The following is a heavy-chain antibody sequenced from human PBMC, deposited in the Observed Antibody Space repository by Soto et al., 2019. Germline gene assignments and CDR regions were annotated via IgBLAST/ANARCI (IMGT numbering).Heavy chain of an antibody. V-gene: IGHV4-34*01. CDR3: AKGRRFLTGYLTSTRYYFLA. J-gene: IGHJ4*02. Sequence: SETLSLTCAVYGGSFSGYYWSWIRQPPGKGLEWIGEINHSGSTNYNPSLKSRVTISVDTSKNQFSLKLSSVTAADTAVYYCAKGRRFLTGYLTSTRYYFLAGGRGTVATVPS. D-gene: IGHD3-3*01. CDR1: GGSFSGYY. CDR2: INHSGST.